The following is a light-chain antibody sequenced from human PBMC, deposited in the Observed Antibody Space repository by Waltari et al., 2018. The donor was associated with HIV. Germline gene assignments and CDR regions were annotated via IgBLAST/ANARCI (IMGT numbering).Light chain of an antibody. CDR3: QQRSFWPPIN. Sequence: EVFLTQSPATLSLSPGERATLSCRTSQSVGIYLAWYQQKPGQSPRLLMFDAVNRATGIPARFSGSGSGTDFNLTISSLEPEDVAVYYCQQRSFWPPINFGQGTRLENK. J-gene: IGKJ5*01. V-gene: IGKV3-11*01. CDR1: QSVGIY. CDR2: DAV.